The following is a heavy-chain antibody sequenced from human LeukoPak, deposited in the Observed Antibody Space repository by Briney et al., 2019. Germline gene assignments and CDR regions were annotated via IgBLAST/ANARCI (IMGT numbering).Heavy chain of an antibody. CDR3: AGDRSDFYYDSSGYYTRFDY. Sequence: PGGSLRLSCAASGFTFGSYWMSWVRQAPGKGLEWVANIKQDGSEKYYVDSVKGRFTISRDNAKNSLYLQMNSLRAEDTAVYYCAGDRSDFYYDSSGYYTRFDYWGQGTLVTVSS. D-gene: IGHD3-22*01. CDR1: GFTFGSYW. CDR2: IKQDGSEK. V-gene: IGHV3-7*01. J-gene: IGHJ4*02.